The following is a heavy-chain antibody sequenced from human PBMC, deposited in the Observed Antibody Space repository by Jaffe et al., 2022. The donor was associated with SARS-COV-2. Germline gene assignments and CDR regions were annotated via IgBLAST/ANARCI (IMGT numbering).Heavy chain of an antibody. V-gene: IGHV3-33*01. D-gene: IGHD3-10*01. CDR1: GFTFSSYG. CDR2: IWYDGSNK. Sequence: QVQLVESGGGVVQPGRSLRLSCAASGFTFSSYGMYWVRQAPGKGLEWVAVIWYDGSNKYDADSVKGRFTISRDNSKNTLYLQMNSLRAEDTAVYYCARGRAAGSGLDYWGQGTLVTVSS. J-gene: IGHJ4*02. CDR3: ARGRAAGSGLDY.